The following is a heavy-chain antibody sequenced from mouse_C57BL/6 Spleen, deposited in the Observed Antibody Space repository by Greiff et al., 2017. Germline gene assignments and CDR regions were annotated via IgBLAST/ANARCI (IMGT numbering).Heavy chain of an antibody. J-gene: IGHJ2*01. CDR1: GYTFTSYW. V-gene: IGHV1-72*01. CDR2: IDPNSGGT. CDR3: ARGGYGNYVGVYFDC. D-gene: IGHD2-10*02. Sequence: QVQLQQPGAELVKPGASVQLSCKASGYTFTSYWMHWVKQRPGRGLEWIGRIDPNSGGTKYNEKFKSKATLTVDKPSSTAYMQLSSLPSEDSAVYYCARGGYGNYVGVYFDCWGQGTTLTVSS.